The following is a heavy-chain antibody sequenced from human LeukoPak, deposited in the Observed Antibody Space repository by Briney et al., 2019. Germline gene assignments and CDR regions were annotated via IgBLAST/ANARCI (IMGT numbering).Heavy chain of an antibody. Sequence: PSETLSLTCAVYGGSFSGYYWSWIRQPPGKGLEWIGEINHSGGTNYNPSLKSRVTISVDTSKNQFSLKLSSVTAADTAVYYCARGRGSSWYPAFDIWGQGTMVTVSS. J-gene: IGHJ3*02. CDR3: ARGRGSSWYPAFDI. V-gene: IGHV4-34*01. D-gene: IGHD6-13*01. CDR1: GGSFSGYY. CDR2: INHSGGT.